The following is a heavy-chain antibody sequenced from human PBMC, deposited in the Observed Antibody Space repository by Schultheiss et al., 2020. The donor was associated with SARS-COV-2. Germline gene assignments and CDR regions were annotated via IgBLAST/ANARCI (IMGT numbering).Heavy chain of an antibody. CDR2: IKSKTDGGTT. D-gene: IGHD3-16*02. CDR3: TTDRVYDYIWGSYRRLDY. Sequence: GGSLRLSCAASGFTFSSYSMNWVRQAPGKGLEWVGRIKSKTDGGTTDYAAPVKGRFTISRDDSKNTLYLQMNSLKTEDTAVYYCTTDRVYDYIWGSYRRLDYWGQGTLVTVSS. V-gene: IGHV3-15*07. CDR1: GFTFSSYS. J-gene: IGHJ4*02.